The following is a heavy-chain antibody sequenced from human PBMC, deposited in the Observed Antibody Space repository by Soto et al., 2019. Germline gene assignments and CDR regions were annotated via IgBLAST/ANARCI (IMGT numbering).Heavy chain of an antibody. CDR2: INPSGGST. Sequence: ASMKVSCKASGYTFTSYYMHWVRQAPGQGLEWMGIINPSGGSTSYAQKFQGRVTMTRDTSTSTVYMELSSLRSEDTAVYYCAREQIIGSSGNNWFDPWGQGTLVTVSS. V-gene: IGHV1-46*01. D-gene: IGHD1-26*01. CDR1: GYTFTSYY. CDR3: AREQIIGSSGNNWFDP. J-gene: IGHJ5*02.